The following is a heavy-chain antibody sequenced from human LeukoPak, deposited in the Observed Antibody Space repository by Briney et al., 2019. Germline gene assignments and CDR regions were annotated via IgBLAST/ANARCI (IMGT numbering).Heavy chain of an antibody. Sequence: GGSLRLSCAASGFTFSSYAMHWVRQAPGKGLEWVAVISYDGSNKYYADSVKGRFTISRDNSKNTLYLQMNSLRAEDTAVYYCARDRDGGNGYFDYWGQGTLVTVSS. J-gene: IGHJ4*02. CDR2: ISYDGSNK. CDR3: ARDRDGGNGYFDY. CDR1: GFTFSSYA. D-gene: IGHD4-23*01. V-gene: IGHV3-30-3*01.